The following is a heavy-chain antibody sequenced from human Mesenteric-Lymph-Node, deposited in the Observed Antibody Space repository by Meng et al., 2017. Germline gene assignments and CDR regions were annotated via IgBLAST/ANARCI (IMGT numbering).Heavy chain of an antibody. V-gene: IGHV1-18*01. CDR3: ARDIVFGYCSSTSCRFDP. Sequence: ASVKVSCKASGYTFTSYGISWVRQAPGQGLEWMGWISAYNGNTNYAQKLQGRVTMTTDTSTSTAYMELRSLRSDDTAVYYCARDIVFGYCSSTSCRFDPWGQGTLVTVSS. CDR1: GYTFTSYG. D-gene: IGHD2-2*03. J-gene: IGHJ5*02. CDR2: ISAYNGNT.